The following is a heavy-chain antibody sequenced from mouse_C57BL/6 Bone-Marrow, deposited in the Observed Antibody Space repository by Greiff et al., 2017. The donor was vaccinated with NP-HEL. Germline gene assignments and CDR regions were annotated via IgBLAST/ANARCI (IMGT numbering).Heavy chain of an antibody. J-gene: IGHJ3*01. CDR2: INPNNGGT. Sequence: VQLKQSGPELVKPGASVKIPCKASGYTFTDYNMDWVKQSHGKSLEWIGDINPNNGGTIYNQKFKGKATLTVDKSSSTAYMELRSLTSEDTAVYYCARRGGYSLWFAYWGQGTLVTVSA. CDR1: GYTFTDYN. D-gene: IGHD2-3*01. V-gene: IGHV1-18*01. CDR3: ARRGGYSLWFAY.